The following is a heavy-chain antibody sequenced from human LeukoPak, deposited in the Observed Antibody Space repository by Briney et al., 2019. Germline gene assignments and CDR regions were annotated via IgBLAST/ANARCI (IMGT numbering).Heavy chain of an antibody. D-gene: IGHD3-10*01. J-gene: IGHJ5*02. CDR2: VYDGGAS. CDR3: VIWYGARWAGAYAAWFDP. Sequence: SETLPLTCTVSGGSMNSDTYHWVWIRQSPGKGPEWIGSVYDGGASHYNPSLDSRVTISVDTSKKHFSLNLSSMTAADTAVYYCVIWYGARWAGAYAAWFDPWGQGILVTVSS. V-gene: IGHV4-39*02. CDR1: GGSMNSDTYH.